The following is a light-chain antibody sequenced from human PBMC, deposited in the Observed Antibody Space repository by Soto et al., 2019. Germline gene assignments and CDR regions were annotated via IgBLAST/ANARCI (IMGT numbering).Light chain of an antibody. J-gene: IGKJ5*01. CDR3: QQYENLPT. CDR2: AAS. CDR1: ETISRS. Sequence: DIQMTQAPSSLSASVGDRVTITCRASETISRSLNWFQQKPGKAPKLLIYAASNLEAGVPSRFRGSGSGTDFTFTISRLQPEDIATYYCQQYENLPTFGQGTRLEIK. V-gene: IGKV1-33*01.